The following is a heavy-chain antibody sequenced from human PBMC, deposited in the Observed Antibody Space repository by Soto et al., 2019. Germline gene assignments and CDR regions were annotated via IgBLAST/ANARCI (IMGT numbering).Heavy chain of an antibody. CDR3: AREGYYSGSGSYSPPRYYGMDV. CDR2: ISDYNGNT. V-gene: IGHV1-18*01. CDR1: GYSFTTYG. J-gene: IGHJ6*02. D-gene: IGHD3-10*01. Sequence: QVQLVQSGAEVKKPGASVKVSCKASGYSFTTYGISSVRQAPGQGLEWMGWISDYNGNTNYEKKFQGRVTMTTDTSTRTAYMELKSLRSDDTAVYYCAREGYYSGSGSYSPPRYYGMDVWGQGTTVTVS.